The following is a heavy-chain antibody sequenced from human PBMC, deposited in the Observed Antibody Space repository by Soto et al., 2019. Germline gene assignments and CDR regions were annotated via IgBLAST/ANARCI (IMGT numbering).Heavy chain of an antibody. CDR3: AKSVGAAGTFLFDY. D-gene: IGHD6-13*01. Sequence: NPSETLSLTCTVSGGSISSGGYYWSWIRQHPGKGLEWIGYIYYSGSTYYNPSLKSRVTISVDTSKNQFSLKLSSVTAADTAVYYCAKSVGAAGTFLFDYWGQGTLVTVSS. J-gene: IGHJ4*02. V-gene: IGHV4-31*03. CDR2: IYYSGST. CDR1: GGSISSGGYY.